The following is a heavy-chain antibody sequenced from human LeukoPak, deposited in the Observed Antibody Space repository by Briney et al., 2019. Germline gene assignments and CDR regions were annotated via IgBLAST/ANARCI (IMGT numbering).Heavy chain of an antibody. Sequence: GGSLRLSCAASGFTFSSYGMTWVRQAPGKGLEWVSGISTSGSSTYYADSVKGRFTISRDNSKNTLYLQMNSLRVEDTAVYYCAKDSNRISSGCDYWGQGTLVTASS. CDR3: AKDSNRISSGCDY. CDR1: GFTFSSYG. J-gene: IGHJ4*02. D-gene: IGHD6-19*01. V-gene: IGHV3-23*01. CDR2: ISTSGSST.